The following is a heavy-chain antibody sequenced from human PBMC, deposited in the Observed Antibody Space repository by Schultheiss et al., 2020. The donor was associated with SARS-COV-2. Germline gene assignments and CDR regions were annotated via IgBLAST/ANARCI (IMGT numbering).Heavy chain of an antibody. J-gene: IGHJ4*02. CDR1: GFSLSTSGMC. V-gene: IGHV2-70*01. Sequence: QTLSLTCTFSGFSLSTSGMCVSWIRQPPGKALEWLAFIDWDDDKYYSTSLKTRLTISMDTSQNQVVLTMTNMDPVDTATYYCARIYGYDQPFDYCGQGTLVTISS. CDR3: ARIYGYDQPFDY. CDR2: IDWDDDK. D-gene: IGHD5-12*01.